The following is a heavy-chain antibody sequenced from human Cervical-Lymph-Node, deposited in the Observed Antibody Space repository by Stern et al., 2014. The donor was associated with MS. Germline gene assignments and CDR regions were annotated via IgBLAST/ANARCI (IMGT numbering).Heavy chain of an antibody. V-gene: IGHV4-61*02. CDR1: GGSISSGSHY. J-gene: IGHJ4*02. Sequence: QEQLQESGPGLVKPSQTLSLTCSVSGGSISSGSHYWSWIRQPAGKGLAWIGRILDRGTTTYNLSLKGRAPMSLDSSKKGSSLTLSSVTAADTAVYYCARDGEYSSTWYIVGYWGQGTLVTVSS. CDR3: ARDGEYSSTWYIVGY. D-gene: IGHD6-13*01. CDR2: ILDRGTT.